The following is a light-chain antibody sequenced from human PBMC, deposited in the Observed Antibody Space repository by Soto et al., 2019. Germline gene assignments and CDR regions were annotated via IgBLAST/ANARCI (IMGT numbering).Light chain of an antibody. V-gene: IGKV3-11*01. CDR2: DAS. CDR3: QQRRVWPPT. Sequence: PGERATLSCWASQRVSSYLAWYQQKPGQAPRLLIYDASNRATGIPARFGGSGSGTDFTLTISSLEPEDFAVYYCQQRRVWPPTFGQGTKVEIK. J-gene: IGKJ1*01. CDR1: QRVSSY.